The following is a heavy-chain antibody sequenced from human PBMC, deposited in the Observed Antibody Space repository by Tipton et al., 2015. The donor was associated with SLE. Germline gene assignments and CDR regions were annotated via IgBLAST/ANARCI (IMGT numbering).Heavy chain of an antibody. J-gene: IGHJ4*02. CDR3: AKDGHDYSNYVDY. D-gene: IGHD4-11*01. Sequence: SLRLSCRDSEFTFNTYAMNWVRQAPGKGLQWVSGINDSGGRTYYADSVKGRFTISRDNYRNTVYLQMNGLRAEDTAMYYCAKDGHDYSNYVDYWGQGTLLTVSS. CDR1: EFTFNTYA. V-gene: IGHV3-23*01. CDR2: INDSGGRT.